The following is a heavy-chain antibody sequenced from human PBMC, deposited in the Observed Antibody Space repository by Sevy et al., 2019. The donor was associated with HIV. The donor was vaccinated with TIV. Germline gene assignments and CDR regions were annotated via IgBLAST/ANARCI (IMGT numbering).Heavy chain of an antibody. CDR1: GDSMSSFY. J-gene: IGHJ4*02. Sequence: SETLSLTCTVSGDSMSSFYWSWVRQPAGKGLEWLGRIYFGGSPNYNPTLKSRVTRSLDTSENQVSLKVSSVTAADTAVYYCATAYKWNDAMHTWGQGTLVTVSS. V-gene: IGHV4-4*07. CDR2: IYFGGSP. CDR3: ATAYKWNDAMHT. D-gene: IGHD1-1*01.